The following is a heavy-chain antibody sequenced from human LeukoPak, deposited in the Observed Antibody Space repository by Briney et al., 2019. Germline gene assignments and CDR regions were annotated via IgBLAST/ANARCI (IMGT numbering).Heavy chain of an antibody. CDR2: ICPDGTVT. CDR1: GFTFSTYC. CDR3: VRDFRSADY. J-gene: IGHJ4*02. Sequence: GGSLRLSCAASGFTFSTYCMHWDRQAPGKGPMWVSRICPDGTVTNYADSVKARFIISRDNARNTVYLQMNSLRVEDTAVYYCVRDFRSADYWGQGTLVTVSS. V-gene: IGHV3-74*01.